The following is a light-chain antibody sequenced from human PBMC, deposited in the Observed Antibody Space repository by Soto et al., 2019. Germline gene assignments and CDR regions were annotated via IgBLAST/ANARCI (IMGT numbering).Light chain of an antibody. J-gene: IGKJ5*01. CDR2: GAS. CDR3: QQYQTYST. Sequence: DIQMTQSPSSLSASVGDIVTITCRASLNIGDSLSWFQQKAGKPPTQLIYGASALQSGVPVRFSGSGSGTEFTLTISSLQPDDFATYFCQQYQTYSTFGQGTRREIK. CDR1: LNIGDS. V-gene: IGKV1-16*01.